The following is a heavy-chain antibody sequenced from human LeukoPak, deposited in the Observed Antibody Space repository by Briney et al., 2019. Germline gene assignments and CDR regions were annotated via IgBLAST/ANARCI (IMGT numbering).Heavy chain of an antibody. CDR1: GGSISSYY. CDR3: AVRQPYYYYYMDV. CDR2: IYYSGST. V-gene: IGHV4-59*01. Sequence: PSETLSLTYTVSGGSISSYYWSWIRQPPGKGLEWIGYIYYSGSTNYNPSLKSRVTISVDTSKNQFSLKLSSVTAADTAVYYCAVRQPYYYYYMDVWGKGTTVIVSS. D-gene: IGHD5-18*01. J-gene: IGHJ6*03.